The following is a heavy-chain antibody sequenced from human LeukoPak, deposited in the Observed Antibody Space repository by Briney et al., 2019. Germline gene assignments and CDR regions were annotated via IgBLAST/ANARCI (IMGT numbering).Heavy chain of an antibody. Sequence: GGSLRLSCAASGFTFSSYSMNWVRQAPGKGLEWASAISSSSSYIYYADSVKGRFTISRDNAKNSLYLQMNSLRAEDTAVYYCARGRAVTTYYYYGMDVWGKGTTVTVSS. D-gene: IGHD4-17*01. CDR3: ARGRAVTTYYYYGMDV. CDR1: GFTFSSYS. J-gene: IGHJ6*04. CDR2: ISSSSSYI. V-gene: IGHV3-21*01.